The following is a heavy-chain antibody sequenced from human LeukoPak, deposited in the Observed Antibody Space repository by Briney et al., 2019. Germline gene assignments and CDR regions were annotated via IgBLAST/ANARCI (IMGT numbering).Heavy chain of an antibody. D-gene: IGHD2-8*01. V-gene: IGHV3-48*01. CDR3: ARSRTSNRYFDL. J-gene: IGHJ2*01. Sequence: GGSLRLSCAASGFILSNYAMNWVRQAPGKGLEWVSYINSGSTTIYSADSVKGRFAISRDNAKNSLFLQMNSLRAEDTAVYYCARSRTSNRYFDLWGRGTLVTVSS. CDR1: GFILSNYA. CDR2: INSGSTTI.